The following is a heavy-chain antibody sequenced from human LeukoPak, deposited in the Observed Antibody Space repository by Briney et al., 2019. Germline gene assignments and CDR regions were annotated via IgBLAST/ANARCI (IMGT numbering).Heavy chain of an antibody. Sequence: PGRSLRLSCAASGFTFDDYAMHWVRQAPGKGLEWVSGISWNSGSIGYADSVKGRFTISRDNAKNSLYLQMNSLRAEDTAVYYCAKDLHAVRNSAPFDPWGQGTLVTVSS. CDR1: GFTFDDYA. J-gene: IGHJ5*02. CDR3: AKDLHAVRNSAPFDP. D-gene: IGHD1-7*01. V-gene: IGHV3-9*01. CDR2: ISWNSGSI.